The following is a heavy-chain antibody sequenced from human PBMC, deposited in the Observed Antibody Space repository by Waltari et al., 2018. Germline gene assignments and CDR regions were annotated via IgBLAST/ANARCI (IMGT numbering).Heavy chain of an antibody. J-gene: IGHJ3*01. CDR3: ARHVSGPTRAAFDV. Sequence: VQLVESGGGLIQPGGSLRLSCVGSGFTVNRNYMSWVRQVPGKGLEWVSNIPLGTNANYAESVRGRFTISRDNSKDTLYLQMNSLRVEDTAVYFCARHVSGPTRAAFDVWGQGTMVTVSP. CDR1: GFTVNRNY. CDR2: IPLGTNA. D-gene: IGHD6-19*01. V-gene: IGHV3-53*01.